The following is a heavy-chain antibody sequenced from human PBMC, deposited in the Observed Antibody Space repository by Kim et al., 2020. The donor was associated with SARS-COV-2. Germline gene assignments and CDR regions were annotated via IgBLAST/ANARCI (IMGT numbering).Heavy chain of an antibody. D-gene: IGHD3-9*01. V-gene: IGHV4-59*08. Sequence: SETLSLTCTVSGGSISSYYWSWIRQPPGKGLEWIGYIYYSGSTNYNPSLKSRVTISVDTSKNQFSLKLSSVTAADTAVYYCARQYQGLRYFDWLFPLDAFDLWGQGPMVPVSS. CDR1: GGSISSYY. J-gene: IGHJ3*01. CDR2: IYYSGST. CDR3: ARQYQGLRYFDWLFPLDAFDL.